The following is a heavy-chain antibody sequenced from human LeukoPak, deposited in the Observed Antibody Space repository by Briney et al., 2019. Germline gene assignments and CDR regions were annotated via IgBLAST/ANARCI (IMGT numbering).Heavy chain of an antibody. CDR3: ASGGHDSGLYFAY. J-gene: IGHJ4*02. CDR2: INPQSGAT. Sequence: ASVKVSCMGSGYTSTGFYIHWVRQAPGQGLEWMAWINPQSGATNYAQKFQGRVTMTRDMSISTAYMDVTSLRSDDSAVYYCASGGHDSGLYFAYWGQGTLVTVSS. CDR1: GYTSTGFY. V-gene: IGHV1-2*02. D-gene: IGHD3-22*01.